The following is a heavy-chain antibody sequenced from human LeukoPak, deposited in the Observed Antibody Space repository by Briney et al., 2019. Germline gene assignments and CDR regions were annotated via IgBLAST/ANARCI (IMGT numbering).Heavy chain of an antibody. CDR2: IIPIFGTA. V-gene: IGHV1-69*13. CDR3: ARDLSDTIFGVVIPFDY. Sequence: SVKVSCKASGGTFSSYAISWVRQAPGQGLEWMGGIIPIFGTANYAQKFQGRVTITADESTSTAYMELSSLRSKDTAVYYCARDLSDTIFGVVIPFDYWGQGTLVTVSS. D-gene: IGHD3-3*01. CDR1: GGTFSSYA. J-gene: IGHJ4*02.